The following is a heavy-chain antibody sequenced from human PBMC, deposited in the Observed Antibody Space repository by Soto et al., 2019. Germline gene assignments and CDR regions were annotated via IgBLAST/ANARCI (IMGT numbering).Heavy chain of an antibody. J-gene: IGHJ3*02. CDR1: GGSISSYY. CDR2: IYYSGST. Sequence: SETLSLTCTVSGGSISSYYWSWIRQPPGKGLEWIGYIYYSGSTNYNPSLKSRVTISVDTSKNQFSLKLSSVTAADTAVYYCARVVVVVVAATNHDAFDIWGQGTMVTVSS. V-gene: IGHV4-59*01. D-gene: IGHD2-15*01. CDR3: ARVVVVVVAATNHDAFDI.